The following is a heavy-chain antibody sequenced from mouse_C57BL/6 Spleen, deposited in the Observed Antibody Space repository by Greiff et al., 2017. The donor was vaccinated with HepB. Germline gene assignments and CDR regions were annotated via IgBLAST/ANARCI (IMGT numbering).Heavy chain of an antibody. Sequence: QVQLQQPGAELVRPGSSVKLSCKASGYTFTSYWMQWVKQRPIQGLEWIGNIDPSDSETHYNQKFKDKATLTVDKSSSTAYMQLSSLTSEDSAVYYCARLIDVGDYYAMDYWGQGTSVTVSS. CDR2: IDPSDSET. CDR3: ARLIDVGDYYAMDY. V-gene: IGHV1-52*01. CDR1: GYTFTSYW. J-gene: IGHJ4*01.